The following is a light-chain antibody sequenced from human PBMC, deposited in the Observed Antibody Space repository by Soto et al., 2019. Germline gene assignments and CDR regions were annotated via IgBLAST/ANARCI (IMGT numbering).Light chain of an antibody. V-gene: IGKV1-39*01. CDR2: AAT. J-gene: IGKJ1*01. CDR3: QQSLSIPQT. CDR1: QSISSY. Sequence: QMTQSPSSLSASVGDRVTITCRASQSISSYLNWYQQKPGQAPKLLIYAATSLQSGVPSRFSGSESGTDFTLTISSLQPEDFAAYYCQQSLSIPQTFGQGTKVDIK.